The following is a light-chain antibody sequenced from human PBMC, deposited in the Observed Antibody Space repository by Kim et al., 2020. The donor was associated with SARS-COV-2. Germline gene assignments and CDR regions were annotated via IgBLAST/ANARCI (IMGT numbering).Light chain of an antibody. CDR1: QSVNSN. CDR2: AAS. J-gene: IGKJ5*01. V-gene: IGKV3-15*01. Sequence: SPGQRPTLSCRASQSVNSNLAWYRHKPGQAPRLLIYAASTRATGIPARFSGSGSGTEFTLTISSLQSEDFAVYYCQQYDNWPPITFGQGTRLEIK. CDR3: QQYDNWPPIT.